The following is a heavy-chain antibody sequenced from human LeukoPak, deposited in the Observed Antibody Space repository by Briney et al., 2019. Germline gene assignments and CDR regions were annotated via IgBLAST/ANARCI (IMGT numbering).Heavy chain of an antibody. CDR1: GGSISSYY. CDR3: ARVGGDYFHFDY. J-gene: IGHJ4*02. CDR2: IYYSGST. Sequence: SETLSLTCTVSGGSISSYYWSWIRQPPGKGLEWIGSIYYSGSTYYNPSLKSRVTISVDTSKNQFSLKLSSVTAADTAVYYCARVGGDYFHFDYWGQGTLVTVSS. V-gene: IGHV4-59*12. D-gene: IGHD4-17*01.